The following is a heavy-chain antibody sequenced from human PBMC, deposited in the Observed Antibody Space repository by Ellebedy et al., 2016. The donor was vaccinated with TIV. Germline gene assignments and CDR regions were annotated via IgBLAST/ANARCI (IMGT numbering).Heavy chain of an antibody. CDR2: IYQDGSTQ. CDR1: GFSFRSYW. D-gene: IGHD4-17*01. J-gene: IGHJ5*02. Sequence: PGGSLRLSCVASGFSFRSYWMSWVRQAPGKGLEWVANIYQDGSTQYYVDSVKGRFTISRDNAKNSLYLQMKSLRAEDTAVYYCARRGRDGDYAVQLNNWFDPWGQGTPVTVSP. V-gene: IGHV3-7*01. CDR3: ARRGRDGDYAVQLNNWFDP.